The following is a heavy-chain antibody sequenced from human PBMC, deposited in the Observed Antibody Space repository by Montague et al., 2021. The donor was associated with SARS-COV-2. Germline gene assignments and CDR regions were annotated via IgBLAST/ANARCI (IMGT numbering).Heavy chain of an antibody. CDR1: GFTFDDYA. V-gene: IGHV3-9*01. CDR3: AKLGSYTDY. D-gene: IGHD2-2*02. CDR2: ISWNSGSI. Sequence: SLRLSCAASGFTFDDYAMHWVRQAPGKGLEWVSGISWNSGSIGXXDSVKGRFTISRDNAKNSLYLQMNSLRAEDTALYYCAKLGSYTDYWGQGTLVTVSS. J-gene: IGHJ4*02.